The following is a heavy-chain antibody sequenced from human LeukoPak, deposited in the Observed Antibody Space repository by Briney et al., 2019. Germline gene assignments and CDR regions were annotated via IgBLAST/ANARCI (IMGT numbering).Heavy chain of an antibody. J-gene: IGHJ4*02. CDR1: GGSISSYY. Sequence: SETLSLTCTVSGGSISSYYWSWIRQPPGKGLEWIGYIYYSGSTNYNPPLKSRVTISVDTSKNQFSLKLSSVTAADTAVYYCARGTGSRRWLDKVYFDYWGQGTLVTVSS. CDR2: IYYSGST. CDR3: ARGTGSRRWLDKVYFDY. D-gene: IGHD6-19*01. V-gene: IGHV4-59*08.